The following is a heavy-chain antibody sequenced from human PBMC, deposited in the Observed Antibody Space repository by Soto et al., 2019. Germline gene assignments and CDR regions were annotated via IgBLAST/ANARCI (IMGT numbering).Heavy chain of an antibody. Sequence: QVQLQESGPGLVKPSETLSLTCTVSGGSISSYYWSWIRQPPGKGLEWIGYIYYSGSTNYNPSLKSRVTIQVDTSKKQFAPKLSSVTAADTAVYYCARQFYYYYGMDVWGQGTTVTVSS. J-gene: IGHJ6*02. V-gene: IGHV4-59*08. CDR2: IYYSGST. CDR3: ARQFYYYYGMDV. CDR1: GGSISSYY.